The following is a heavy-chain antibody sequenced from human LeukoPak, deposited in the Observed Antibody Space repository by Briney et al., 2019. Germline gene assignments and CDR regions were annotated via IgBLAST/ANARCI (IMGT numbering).Heavy chain of an antibody. J-gene: IGHJ4*02. CDR3: ASVQVGAVNY. D-gene: IGHD6-19*01. V-gene: IGHV3-48*02. CDR1: GFSFSSYS. Sequence: GGSLRLSCAASGFSFSSYSMHWVRQAPGKGPEWVSYISSGRGSIYYADSVKGRFTISRDNAKNSLYLQMNSLRDEDTAVYYCASVQVGAVNYWGQGTLVTASA. CDR2: ISSGRGSI.